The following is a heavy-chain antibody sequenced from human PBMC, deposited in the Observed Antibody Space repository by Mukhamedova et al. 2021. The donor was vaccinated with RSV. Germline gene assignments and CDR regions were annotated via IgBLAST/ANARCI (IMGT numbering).Heavy chain of an antibody. V-gene: IGHV4-39*07. J-gene: IGHJ4*02. CDR3: ARDEGITMVRGVQLDY. CDR2: IYYSGST. D-gene: IGHD3-10*01. Sequence: GLVWIGSIYYSGSTYYNPSLKSRVTISVDTSKNQFSLKLSSVTAADTAVYYCARDEGITMVRGVQLDYWGQGTLVTVSS.